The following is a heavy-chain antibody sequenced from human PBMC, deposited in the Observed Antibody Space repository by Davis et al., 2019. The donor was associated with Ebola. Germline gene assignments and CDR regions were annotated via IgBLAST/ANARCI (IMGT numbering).Heavy chain of an antibody. J-gene: IGHJ5*02. V-gene: IGHV3-30-3*01. CDR1: GFTFSSYA. CDR2: ISYDGSNK. CDR3: AKASISDWLNWFDP. Sequence: PGGSLRLSCAASGFTFSSYAMHWVRQAPGKGLEWVAVISYDGSNKYYADSVKGRFTISRDNSKNTLYLQMNSLRAEDTAVYYCAKASISDWLNWFDPWGQGTLVTVSS. D-gene: IGHD3-3*02.